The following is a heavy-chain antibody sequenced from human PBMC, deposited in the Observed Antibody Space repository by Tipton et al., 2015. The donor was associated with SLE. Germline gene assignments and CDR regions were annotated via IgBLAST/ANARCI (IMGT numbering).Heavy chain of an antibody. J-gene: IGHJ4*02. CDR1: GGSISSHY. Sequence: TLSLTCTVSGGSISSHYWSWIRQPSGKGLEWIGYIYYSGSTNYNPSLKSRVTISVDTSKNQFSLKLSSVTAADTAVYYCARHPPRGGSGYALDNWGQGTLVTVSS. D-gene: IGHD5-12*01. CDR2: IYYSGST. V-gene: IGHV4-59*11. CDR3: ARHPPRGGSGYALDN.